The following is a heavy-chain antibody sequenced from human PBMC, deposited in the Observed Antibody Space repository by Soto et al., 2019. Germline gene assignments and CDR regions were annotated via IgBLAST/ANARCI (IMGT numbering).Heavy chain of an antibody. CDR1: GGSFSGYY. Sequence: SETLSLTCAVYGGSFSGYYWSWIRQPPGKGLEWIGEINHSESTNYNPSLKSRVTISVDTSKNQFSLKLSSVTAADTAVYYCARGGLLWFGEVNWFDPWGQGTLVTVSS. V-gene: IGHV4-34*01. CDR3: ARGGLLWFGEVNWFDP. D-gene: IGHD3-10*01. CDR2: INHSEST. J-gene: IGHJ5*02.